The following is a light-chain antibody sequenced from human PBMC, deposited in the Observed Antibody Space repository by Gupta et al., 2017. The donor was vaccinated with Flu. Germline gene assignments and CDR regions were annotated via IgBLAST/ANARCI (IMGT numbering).Light chain of an antibody. CDR3: QPSYKPPWA. V-gene: IGKV1-39*01. J-gene: IGKJ1*01. CDR1: QSINRY. CDR2: AAS. Sequence: DIQMTQSPSSLSASVGDRVTITCRASQSINRYVNWYQHKPGQAPDLLICAASNLQSGVPPRLRSSGSGPEFTLTISSMRTEDYATDEGQPSYKPPWALGQGTKVEIK.